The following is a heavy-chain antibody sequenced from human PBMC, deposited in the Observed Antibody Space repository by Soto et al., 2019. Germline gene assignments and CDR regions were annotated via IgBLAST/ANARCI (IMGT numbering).Heavy chain of an antibody. V-gene: IGHV1-69*13. CDR1: GYTFTGYY. Sequence: SVKVSCKASGYTFTGYYMHWARQAPGQGLEWMGGINPNFGTTNYAQKFQGRVTITGDESTSTAYTELSSLRSEDTAVYYCARVGDQSDIVVVPAAMHWFDPWGQGTLVTVSS. CDR3: ARVGDQSDIVVVPAAMHWFDP. CDR2: INPNFGTT. J-gene: IGHJ5*02. D-gene: IGHD2-2*01.